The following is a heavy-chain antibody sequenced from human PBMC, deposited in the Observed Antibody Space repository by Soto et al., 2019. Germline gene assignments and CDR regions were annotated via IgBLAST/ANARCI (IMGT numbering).Heavy chain of an antibody. J-gene: IGHJ4*02. Sequence: EVPLVESGGGLVQPGGSLRLSCAASGLTVSSNSMSWVRQAPGKGLEWVSLIYSGGSTYYTDSVRGRFTISRDNSKNTLYLQMNSLRAEDTAVYYCARDFYYYGSGTMGGYFDYWGQGTLVTVSS. V-gene: IGHV3-66*01. CDR1: GLTVSSNS. D-gene: IGHD3-10*01. CDR3: ARDFYYYGSGTMGGYFDY. CDR2: IYSGGST.